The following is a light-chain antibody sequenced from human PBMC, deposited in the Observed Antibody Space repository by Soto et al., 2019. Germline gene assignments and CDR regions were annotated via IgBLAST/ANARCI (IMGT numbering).Light chain of an antibody. CDR1: QDISHY. J-gene: IGKJ4*01. CDR2: AAS. CDR3: QEYDTASLT. Sequence: DIQMTQSPSSLSASVADRVTITCRASQDISHYLAWYQQTPGKVPKILIYAASTLQSGVPSRFSGSGSGTDFTLTISSLQPEDVATYYCQEYDTASLTFGGGTKVEIK. V-gene: IGKV1-27*01.